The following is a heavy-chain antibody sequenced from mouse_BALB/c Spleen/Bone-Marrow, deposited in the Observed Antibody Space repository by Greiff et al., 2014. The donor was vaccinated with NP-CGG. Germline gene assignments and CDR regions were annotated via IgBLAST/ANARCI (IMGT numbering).Heavy chain of an antibody. V-gene: IGHV1S81*02. CDR3: TRRSLLSDYYSMDY. Sequence: QVQLQQSGAELVKPGASVKLSCKASGYTFTSYYLYWVKQRPGQGLEWIGEINPSNGGTNFNERFKSKASLTVDKSSSTACMQLNSLTSEDSAVYYCTRRSLLSDYYSMDYWGQGTSVTVSS. CDR1: GYTFTSYY. D-gene: IGHD2-10*01. J-gene: IGHJ4*01. CDR2: INPSNGGT.